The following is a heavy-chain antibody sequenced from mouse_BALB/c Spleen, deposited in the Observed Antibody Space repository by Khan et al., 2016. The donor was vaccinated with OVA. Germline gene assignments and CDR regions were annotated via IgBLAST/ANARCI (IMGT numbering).Heavy chain of an antibody. J-gene: IGHJ1*01. V-gene: IGHV3-2*02. CDR1: GYSITSDYA. CDR3: ARRAYYGNWYFDV. D-gene: IGHD2-1*01. CDR2: ISYSGST. Sequence: QLEESGPDLVKPSQSLSLTCTVTGYSITSDYAWNWIRQFPGNKLEWMAYISYSGSTSSNPSLKSRISVTRDTSKNQFFLQLSSVTTEDTATYYCARRAYYGNWYFDVWGAGTTVTVSS.